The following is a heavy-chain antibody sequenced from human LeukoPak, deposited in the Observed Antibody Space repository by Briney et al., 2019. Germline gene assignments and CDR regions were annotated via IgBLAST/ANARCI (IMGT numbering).Heavy chain of an antibody. V-gene: IGHV1-2*02. J-gene: IGHJ3*02. D-gene: IGHD6-19*01. CDR2: INPNSGGT. CDR1: GYTFTGYC. Sequence: ASVKVSCKASGYTFTGYCMHWVRQAPGQGLEWTGWINPNSGGTNYAQKFQGRVTMTRDTSISTAYMELSRLRSDDTAVYYCAREGDSSGPPQADDAFDIWGQGTMVTVSS. CDR3: AREGDSSGPPQADDAFDI.